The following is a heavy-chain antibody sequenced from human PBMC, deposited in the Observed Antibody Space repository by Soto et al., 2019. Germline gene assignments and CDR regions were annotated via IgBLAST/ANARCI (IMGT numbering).Heavy chain of an antibody. CDR3: ARASRCKSEYECFAWLDF. D-gene: IGHD6-6*01. Sequence: QVLLQESGPGLVKPSETLSLTCTVSGGSISSLYWAWIRQPAGKGLEWIGRIFPSGDSNYNPSLTNRVSMSLDTSKNQFSLTVSSVTAADTAVYYCARASRCKSEYECFAWLDFWGQGILVTVSS. CDR1: GGSISSLY. CDR2: IFPSGDS. V-gene: IGHV4-4*07. J-gene: IGHJ4*02.